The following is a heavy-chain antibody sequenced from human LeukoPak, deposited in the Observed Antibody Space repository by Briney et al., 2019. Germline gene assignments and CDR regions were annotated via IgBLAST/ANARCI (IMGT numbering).Heavy chain of an antibody. V-gene: IGHV1-2*02. CDR1: GYTFTGDY. Sequence: ASVKVSCKASGYTFTGDYMHWVRQAPGQGLEWMGWINPNSGGTNYAQKFQGRVTMTRDTSISTAYMELSRLRSDDTAVYYCASILDTALQTFDYWGQGTLVTVSS. CDR2: INPNSGGT. J-gene: IGHJ4*02. D-gene: IGHD5-18*01. CDR3: ASILDTALQTFDY.